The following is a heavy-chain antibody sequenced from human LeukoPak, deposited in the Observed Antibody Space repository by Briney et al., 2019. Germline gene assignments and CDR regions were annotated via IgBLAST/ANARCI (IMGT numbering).Heavy chain of an antibody. CDR3: AREGSYGSGSSSYYYGMDV. Sequence: GGSLRLSCAASGFTFSSYEMNWVRQAPGKGLEWVSDISSGGRTIYYADSVKGRFTISRDNAKNSLYLQMNSLRAEDTAVYYCAREGSYGSGSSSYYYGMDVWGQRTTVTVSS. D-gene: IGHD3-10*01. CDR1: GFTFSSYE. V-gene: IGHV3-48*03. J-gene: IGHJ6*02. CDR2: ISSGGRTI.